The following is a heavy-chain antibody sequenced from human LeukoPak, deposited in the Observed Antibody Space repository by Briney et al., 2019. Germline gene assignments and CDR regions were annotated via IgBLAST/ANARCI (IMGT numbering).Heavy chain of an antibody. V-gene: IGHV5-10-1*01. J-gene: IGHJ4*02. D-gene: IGHD3-10*01. Sequence: GESLKISFKGSGYSFTSYWISWVRQMPGKGLEWMGRIDPSDSYTNYSPSFQGHVTISADKSISTAYLQWSSLKASDTAMYYCARPSYYYGSGSYSDSYYFDYWGQGTLVTVSS. CDR1: GYSFTSYW. CDR3: ARPSYYYGSGSYSDSYYFDY. CDR2: IDPSDSYT.